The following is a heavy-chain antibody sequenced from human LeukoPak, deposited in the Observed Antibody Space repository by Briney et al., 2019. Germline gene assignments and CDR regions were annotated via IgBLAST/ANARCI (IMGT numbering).Heavy chain of an antibody. CDR1: GGSISSGDYY. Sequence: PSQTLSLTCTVSGGSISSGDYYWSWIRQPPGKGLEWIGYIYYSGSTYYNPSLKSRVTISVDTSKNQFSLKLSSVTAADTAVYYCARGDTAMVTRPYFGYWGQGTLVTVSS. J-gene: IGHJ4*02. D-gene: IGHD5-18*01. CDR2: IYYSGST. V-gene: IGHV4-30-4*01. CDR3: ARGDTAMVTRPYFGY.